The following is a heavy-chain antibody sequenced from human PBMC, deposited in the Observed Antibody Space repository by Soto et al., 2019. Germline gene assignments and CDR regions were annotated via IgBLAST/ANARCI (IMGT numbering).Heavy chain of an antibody. CDR2: IIPIFGTA. Sequence: SVKVSCKASGGTFSSYAISWVRQAPGQGLEWMGGIIPIFGTANYAQKFQGRVTITADKSTSTAYMELSSLRSEDTAVYYCARPLYYDFWSANIRGYYYGMDVWGQGXTVTVYS. D-gene: IGHD3-3*01. CDR1: GGTFSSYA. V-gene: IGHV1-69*06. CDR3: ARPLYYDFWSANIRGYYYGMDV. J-gene: IGHJ6*02.